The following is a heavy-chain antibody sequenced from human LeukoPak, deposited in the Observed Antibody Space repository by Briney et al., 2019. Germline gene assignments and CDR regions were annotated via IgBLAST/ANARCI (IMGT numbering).Heavy chain of an antibody. V-gene: IGHV3-21*01. Sequence: PGGSLRLSCAASGFTFSSYEMNWVRQAPGKGLEWVSSISSSSSYIYYADSVKGRFTISRDNAKNSLYLQMNSLRAEDTAVYYCARGKTTVTTWFDPWGQGTLVTVSS. D-gene: IGHD4-17*01. CDR2: ISSSSSYI. CDR3: ARGKTTVTTWFDP. J-gene: IGHJ5*02. CDR1: GFTFSSYE.